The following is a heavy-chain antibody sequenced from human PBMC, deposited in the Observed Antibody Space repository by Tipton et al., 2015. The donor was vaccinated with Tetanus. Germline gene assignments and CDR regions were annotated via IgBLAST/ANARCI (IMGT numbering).Heavy chain of an antibody. Sequence: TLSLTCTVSGISVSTSDYYWSWVRQPPGKELEWIGYIYYLGNTAYNPSLQSRVPMSVDTSKKQFSLRLNSVAAADTAIYYCARTAIFGVIPYRAFDLLGLRTMVTVSS. CDR3: ARTAIFGVIPYRAFDL. J-gene: IGHJ3*01. CDR2: IYYLGNT. CDR1: GISVSTSDYY. D-gene: IGHD3-3*01. V-gene: IGHV4-61*08.